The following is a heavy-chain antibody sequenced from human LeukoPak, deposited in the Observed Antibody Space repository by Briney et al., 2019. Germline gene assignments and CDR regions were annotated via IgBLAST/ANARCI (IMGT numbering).Heavy chain of an antibody. CDR3: ARDRNDFWSGYYHDY. CDR2: IYYSGST. D-gene: IGHD3-3*01. J-gene: IGHJ4*02. Sequence: SESLSLTCTVSGGSISSGGYYWSWIRQHPGKGLEWIGYIYYSGSTYYNPSLKSRVTISVDTSKNQFSLKLSSVTAADTAVYYCARDRNDFWSGYYHDYWGQGTLVTVSS. V-gene: IGHV4-31*03. CDR1: GGSISSGGYY.